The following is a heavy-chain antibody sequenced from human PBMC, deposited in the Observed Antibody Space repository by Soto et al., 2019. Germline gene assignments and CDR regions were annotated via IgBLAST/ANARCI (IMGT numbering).Heavy chain of an antibody. J-gene: IGHJ6*02. CDR2: IGTRSDI. V-gene: IGHV3-21*02. D-gene: IGHD2-21*02. Sequence: EVQLVEYGGGLVKPGGSLRLSCVASGFTFSTYSMNWVRQAPGKGLEWVSTIGTRSDIYYAESVKGRFTISRDNAKNSLSLQMNSLRVEDTAVYYCAREETAWPLAYGLDVWGQGTAVTVSS. CDR3: AREETAWPLAYGLDV. CDR1: GFTFSTYS.